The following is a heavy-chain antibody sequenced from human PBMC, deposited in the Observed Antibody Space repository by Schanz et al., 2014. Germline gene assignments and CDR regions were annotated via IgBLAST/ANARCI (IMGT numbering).Heavy chain of an antibody. Sequence: EVQLVESGGGVVQPGRSLRLSCAASGFTFSTHAMHWVRQAPGKGLEWVSAISGSGGSTYYADSVKGRFTISRDNSKNTLYLQLNSLRAEDTAVYYCARDFHGYGPHLDYWGQGSLVTVSS. J-gene: IGHJ4*02. D-gene: IGHD5-12*01. CDR3: ARDFHGYGPHLDY. CDR1: GFTFSTHA. CDR2: ISGSGGST. V-gene: IGHV3-23*04.